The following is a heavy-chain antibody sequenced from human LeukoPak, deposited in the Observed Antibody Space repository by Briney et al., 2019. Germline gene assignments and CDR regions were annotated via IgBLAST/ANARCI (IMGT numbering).Heavy chain of an antibody. J-gene: IGHJ5*02. Sequence: PSETLSLTCTVSGGSINNYYWSWIRQPPGRGLEWIGYISYRGTTKYNSSLKSRVTISVDTSKNQFSLKLSSVIAADTAVYYCARGFDGVAGWFDPWGQGTLVTVSS. CDR2: ISYRGTT. CDR1: GGSINNYY. D-gene: IGHD3-9*01. CDR3: ARGFDGVAGWFDP. V-gene: IGHV4-59*01.